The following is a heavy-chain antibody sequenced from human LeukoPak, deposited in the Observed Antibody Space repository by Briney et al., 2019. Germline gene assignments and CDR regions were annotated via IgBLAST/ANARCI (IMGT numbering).Heavy chain of an antibody. D-gene: IGHD6-25*01. J-gene: IGHJ4*01. V-gene: IGHV4-39*01. Sequence: SETLSLTCSVSGGSISNGDYYWGWIRQAPGKGLEWIGSMLYGGINHYNPSLKSRATISVDTSKNQFSLKLTSVTAADAAMYYCARQLPTAAADTRGYFEHWGQGTVVTVSS. CDR3: ARQLPTAAADTRGYFEH. CDR2: MLYGGIN. CDR1: GGSISNGDYY.